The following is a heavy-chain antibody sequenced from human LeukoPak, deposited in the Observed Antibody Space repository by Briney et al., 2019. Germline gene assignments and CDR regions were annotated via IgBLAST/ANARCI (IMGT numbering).Heavy chain of an antibody. D-gene: IGHD3-22*01. CDR1: GFSLSEYG. V-gene: IGHV3-30*02. Sequence: GGSLRLSCVASGFSLSEYGIHWVRQAPGKGLEWLSFIRYDDSEYYADSVKGRFAISRDNSKNTLFLQMHSLRSEDTAVYYCAKDPVNHCASSVCYGLQSWVQGTLVIVSS. CDR3: AKDPVNHCASSVCYGLQS. CDR2: IRYDDSE. J-gene: IGHJ5*02.